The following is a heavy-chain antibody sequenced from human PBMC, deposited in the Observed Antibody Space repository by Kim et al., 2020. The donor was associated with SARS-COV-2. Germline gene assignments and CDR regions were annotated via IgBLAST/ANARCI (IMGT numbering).Heavy chain of an antibody. Sequence: GGSLRLSCAASGFTFSSYSMNWVRQAPGKGLEWVSYISSSSTIYYADSVKGRFTISRDNAKNSLYLQMNSLRDEDTAVYYCARDNIMIKFGGVISPFDYWGQGTLVTISS. CDR3: ARDNIMIKFGGVISPFDY. D-gene: IGHD3-16*02. CDR1: GFTFSSYS. V-gene: IGHV3-48*02. CDR2: ISSSSTI. J-gene: IGHJ4*02.